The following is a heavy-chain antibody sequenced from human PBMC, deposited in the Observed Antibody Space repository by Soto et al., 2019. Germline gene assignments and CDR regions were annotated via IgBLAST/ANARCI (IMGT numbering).Heavy chain of an antibody. V-gene: IGHV1-2*02. D-gene: IGHD3-9*01. CDR3: ARVRPYYDILTGYLHYFDY. Sequence: ASVKVSCKASGYTFTGYYMHWVRQAPGQGLEWMGWINPNSGGTNYAQKFQGRVTMTRDTSISTAYMELSRLRSDDTAVYYCARVRPYYDILTGYLHYFDYWGQGTLVTVSS. CDR2: INPNSGGT. CDR1: GYTFTGYY. J-gene: IGHJ4*02.